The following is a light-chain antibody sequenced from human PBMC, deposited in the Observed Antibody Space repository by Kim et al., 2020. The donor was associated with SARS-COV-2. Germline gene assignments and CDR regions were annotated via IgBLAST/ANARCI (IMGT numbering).Light chain of an antibody. CDR1: SSDVGGYTR. V-gene: IGLV2-11*02. Sequence: QSALTQPRSVSGSPGQSVTISCTGTSSDVGGYTRVSWYQQHLGKAPKLVIHGVSERPSGVPDRFSGSKSGNTASLTISGLQPEDEADYYCCSFAGAPYFFGTGTKVTAL. CDR3: CSFAGAPYF. J-gene: IGLJ1*01. CDR2: GVS.